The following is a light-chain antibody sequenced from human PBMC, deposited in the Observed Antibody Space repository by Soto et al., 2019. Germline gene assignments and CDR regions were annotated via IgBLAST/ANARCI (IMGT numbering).Light chain of an antibody. CDR3: QQYGSTPLT. CDR2: GAS. V-gene: IGKV3-20*01. J-gene: IGKJ4*01. Sequence: EIVLTQSPGTLSLSPGERATLSYRASQSVNNNNLAWYQQKPGQAPRLYIYGASTRATGIPDRFSGSGSGTGFTLTISRLEPEDFAVYYCQQYGSTPLTFGGGTKVEI. CDR1: QSVNNNN.